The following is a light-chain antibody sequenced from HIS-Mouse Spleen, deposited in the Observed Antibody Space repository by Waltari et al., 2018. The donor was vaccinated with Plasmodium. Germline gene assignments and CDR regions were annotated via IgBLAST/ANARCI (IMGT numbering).Light chain of an antibody. Sequence: QSALTQPPSASGSPGQSVTISCTGTSSDVGGYNYVSWYQQHPGKAPKLMIYEVSKRPAWVPVGFSGSKSGNTASLTVSGLQAEDEADYYCSSYAGSNNLVFGGGTKLTVL. CDR2: EVS. J-gene: IGLJ2*01. CDR1: SSDVGGYNY. V-gene: IGLV2-8*01. CDR3: SSYAGSNNLV.